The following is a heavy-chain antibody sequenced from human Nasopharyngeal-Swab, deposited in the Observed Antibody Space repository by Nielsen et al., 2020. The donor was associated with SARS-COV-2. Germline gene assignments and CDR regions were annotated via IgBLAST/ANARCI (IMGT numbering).Heavy chain of an antibody. V-gene: IGHV3-13*01. CDR2: INPAGVT. J-gene: IGHJ4*02. D-gene: IGHD1-1*01. CDR3: ARGTSTSPGIDY. Sequence: GGSLRLSCAASGFTFSNYDMHWVRQATGKGLEWLSGINPAGVTYSPDSVKGRFIISRENAKNSLYLQMNSLIAEDTAVYFCARGTSTSPGIDYWGQGILVTVSS. CDR1: GFTFSNYD.